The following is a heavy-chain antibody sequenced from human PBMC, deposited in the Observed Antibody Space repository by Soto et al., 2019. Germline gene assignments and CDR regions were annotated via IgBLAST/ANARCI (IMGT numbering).Heavy chain of an antibody. V-gene: IGHV1-69*06. CDR3: AREGIAARPFDY. CDR1: GGTFSSYA. D-gene: IGHD6-6*01. Sequence: SLKVSCKASGGTFSSYAISWVRRAPGQGLEWMGGIIPIFGTANYAQKFQGRVTITADKSTSTAYMELSSLRSEDTAVYYCAREGIAARPFDYWGQGTLVTVSS. J-gene: IGHJ4*02. CDR2: IIPIFGTA.